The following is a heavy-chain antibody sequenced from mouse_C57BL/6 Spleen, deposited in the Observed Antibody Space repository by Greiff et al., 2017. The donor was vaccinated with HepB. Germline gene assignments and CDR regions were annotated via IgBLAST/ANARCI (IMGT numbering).Heavy chain of an antibody. D-gene: IGHD1-1*01. CDR1: GYTFTSYW. CDR2: IDPSDSYT. J-gene: IGHJ2*01. Sequence: VQLQQPGAELVKPGASVKLSCKASGYTFTSYWMQWVKQRPGQGLEWIGEIDPSDSYTNYNQKFKGKATLTVDTSSSTAYMQLSSLTSEDSAVYYCARGNTTVVATDYWGQGTTLTVSS. CDR3: ARGNTTVVATDY. V-gene: IGHV1-50*01.